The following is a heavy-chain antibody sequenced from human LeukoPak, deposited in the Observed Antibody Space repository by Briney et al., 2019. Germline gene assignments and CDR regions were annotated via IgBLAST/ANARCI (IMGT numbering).Heavy chain of an antibody. CDR3: ILKRFGNAFDI. Sequence: GGSLRLSCAASGFTFSSYAMHWVRQAPGKGLEWVAVISYDGSNKYYADSVKGRFTISRDNAKNSLYLQMNSLRAEDTAVYYCILKRFGNAFDIWGKGTTVTVSS. J-gene: IGHJ3*02. D-gene: IGHD3-10*01. CDR2: ISYDGSNK. CDR1: GFTFSSYA. V-gene: IGHV3-30-3*01.